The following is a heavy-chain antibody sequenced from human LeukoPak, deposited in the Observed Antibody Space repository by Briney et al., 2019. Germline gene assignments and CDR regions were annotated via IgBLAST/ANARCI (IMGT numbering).Heavy chain of an antibody. J-gene: IGHJ3*02. D-gene: IGHD2-21*02. CDR3: ARVGLGVTHDAFDI. Sequence: GGSLRLSCAASGFTVSSNYMSWVRQAPGKGLEWVSVIYSGGSTYYADSVKGRFTISRDNSKNTLYLQMNSLRAEDTAVYYCARVGLGVTHDAFDIWGQGTRVTVSS. CDR1: GFTVSSNY. V-gene: IGHV3-66*01. CDR2: IYSGGST.